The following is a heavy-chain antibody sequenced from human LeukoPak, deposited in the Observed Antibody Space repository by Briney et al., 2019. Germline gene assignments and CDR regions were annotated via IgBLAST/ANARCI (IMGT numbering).Heavy chain of an antibody. CDR1: GGAFTGYY. V-gene: IGHV4-34*01. D-gene: IGHD6-19*01. Sequence: SKTLSLTCAGSGGAFTGYYWSWIRQPPGKGLEWIGEINHSGATNYNPSLKSRVTISVDTSKNQFSLRLTSVSAADTGVYYCATPTRGGIAVTGTFGHWGPGTQVTVSS. CDR2: INHSGAT. J-gene: IGHJ4*02. CDR3: ATPTRGGIAVTGTFGH.